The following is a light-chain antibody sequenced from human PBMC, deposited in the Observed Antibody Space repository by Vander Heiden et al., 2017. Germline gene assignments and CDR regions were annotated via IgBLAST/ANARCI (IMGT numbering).Light chain of an antibody. CDR3: RQSKQLRRT. CDR1: ESLVHSNGNNY. J-gene: IGKJ1*01. Sequence: DAVMTQTPLSSPVTLGQPASISCRSSESLVHSNGNNYLSSLQQRTCQPPRLLIYKISNRCSAVPDRFSGSGAGTDFTLKISRVEAEDVGVYYCRQSKQLRRTFGQGTKVEIK. V-gene: IGKV2-24*01. CDR2: KIS.